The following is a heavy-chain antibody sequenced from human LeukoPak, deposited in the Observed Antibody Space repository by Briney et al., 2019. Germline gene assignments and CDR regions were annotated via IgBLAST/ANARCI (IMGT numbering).Heavy chain of an antibody. CDR3: ARFSRITPGDWGDAFDI. CDR1: SGSFSNYF. J-gene: IGHJ3*02. CDR2: IDDGGNT. D-gene: IGHD2-21*02. Sequence: SETLSLTCSVYSGSFSNYFWSWIRQPPGKGLEWIGEIDDGGNTNYNPSLMSRVIVSMEKSKKQVSLVMRSVTAADTAVYYCARFSRITPGDWGDAFDIWSQGTTVIVSS. V-gene: IGHV4-34*01.